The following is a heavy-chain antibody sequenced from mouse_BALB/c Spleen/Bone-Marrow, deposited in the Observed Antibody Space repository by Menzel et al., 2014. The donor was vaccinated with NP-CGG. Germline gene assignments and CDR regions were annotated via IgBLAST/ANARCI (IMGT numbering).Heavy chain of an antibody. CDR1: GYAFSSHW. J-gene: IGHJ2*01. V-gene: IGHV1-80*01. Sequence: QVQLQQSGAELVRPGSSVKISCKASGYAFSSHWMNWVKQRSGQGLEWIEQIYPGDGDTNYSGKFKGKATLTADESSSTACMQLSSLTSEDSAVYFCAFGNYDFDYWGQGTTLTVSS. CDR3: AFGNYDFDY. CDR2: IYPGDGDT. D-gene: IGHD2-1*01.